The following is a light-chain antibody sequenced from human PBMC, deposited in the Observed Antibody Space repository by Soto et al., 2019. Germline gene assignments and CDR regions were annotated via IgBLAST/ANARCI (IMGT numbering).Light chain of an antibody. CDR2: EVS. CDR1: SGDVGNYNY. CDR3: SSYTTSSTYV. J-gene: IGLJ1*01. Sequence: QSVLTQPASVSGSPGQSITISCIGTSGDVGNYNYVSWYQQHPGKVPKLMIHEVSNRPSGVSHRFSGSKSDNTASLTISGLQAEDEADYYCSSYTTSSTYVFGTGTKVTVL. V-gene: IGLV2-14*01.